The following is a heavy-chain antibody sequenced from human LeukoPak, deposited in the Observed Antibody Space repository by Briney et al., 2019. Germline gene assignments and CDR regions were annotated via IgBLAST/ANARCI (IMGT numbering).Heavy chain of an antibody. D-gene: IGHD2-2*01. Sequence: ASVKVSCKASGYTFTSYGISWVRQAPGQGLEWMGWISAYNGNTNYAQKLQGRVTMTTDTSTSTAYMELRSLRSDDTAVYYCARDSAAAYQLLSGPGYNWFDPWGQGTLVTVSS. V-gene: IGHV1-18*01. CDR2: ISAYNGNT. CDR3: ARDSAAAYQLLSGPGYNWFDP. CDR1: GYTFTSYG. J-gene: IGHJ5*02.